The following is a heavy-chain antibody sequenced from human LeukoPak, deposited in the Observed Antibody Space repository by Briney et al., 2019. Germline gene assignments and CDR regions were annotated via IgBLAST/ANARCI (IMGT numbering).Heavy chain of an antibody. CDR3: ARDVVGATLWYFDY. Sequence: PGRSLRLSCAASGFTFSSYAMHWVRQAPGKGLEWVAVISYDGSNKYYTDSVKGRFTISRDNSKNTLYLQMNSLRAEDTAVYYCARDVVGATLWYFDYWGQGTLVTVSS. D-gene: IGHD1-26*01. V-gene: IGHV3-30*14. CDR2: ISYDGSNK. J-gene: IGHJ4*02. CDR1: GFTFSSYA.